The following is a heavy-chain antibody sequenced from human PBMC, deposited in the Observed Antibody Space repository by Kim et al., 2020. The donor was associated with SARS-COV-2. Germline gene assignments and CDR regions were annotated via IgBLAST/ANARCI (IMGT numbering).Heavy chain of an antibody. J-gene: IGHJ6*02. D-gene: IGHD2-2*01. CDR3: AREVPPLGPSAMSALRQGDYYSYGMDV. CDR2: IIPIGNMT. CDR1: GGPSRSYG. V-gene: IGHV1-69*04. Sequence: SVKVSCKAFGGPSRSYGLRWVRQAPGQGLEWMGRIIPIGNMTDYAQKFQGRVTITAGRMNTVYMELTSLRPEDTAVYYCAREVPPLGPSAMSALRQGDYYSYGMDVWGQGTTVTVSS.